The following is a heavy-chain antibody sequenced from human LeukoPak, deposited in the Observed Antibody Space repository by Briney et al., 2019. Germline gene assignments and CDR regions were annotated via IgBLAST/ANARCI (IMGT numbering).Heavy chain of an antibody. V-gene: IGHV1-2*02. D-gene: IGHD2-15*01. Sequence: ASVKVSCKASGYTFTGYYMHWVRQAPGQGLKWMGWINPNSGGTNYAQKFQGRVTMTRDTSISTAYMELSRLRSGDTAVYYCAREEGYCSGGSCGNWFDPWGQGTLVTVSS. CDR2: INPNSGGT. J-gene: IGHJ5*02. CDR1: GYTFTGYY. CDR3: AREEGYCSGGSCGNWFDP.